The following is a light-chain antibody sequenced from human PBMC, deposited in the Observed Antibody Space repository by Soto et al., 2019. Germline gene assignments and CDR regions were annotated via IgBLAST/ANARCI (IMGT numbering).Light chain of an antibody. CDR1: SGHSSYA. CDR3: QTWGTGIRV. J-gene: IGLJ2*01. V-gene: IGLV4-69*01. CDR2: LNSDGSH. Sequence: QSVLTQSPSASASLGASVKLTCTLSSGHSSYAIAWHQQQPEKGPRYLMKLNSDGSHSKGDGIPDRFSGSSSGAESYLTISSLQSEDEADYYCQTWGTGIRVFGGGTKLTVL.